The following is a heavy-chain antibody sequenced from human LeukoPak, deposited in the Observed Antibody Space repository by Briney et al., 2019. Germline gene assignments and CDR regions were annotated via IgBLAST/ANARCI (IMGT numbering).Heavy chain of an antibody. CDR3: ARDTRGTEYCSGGRCSNY. Sequence: SETLSLTCTVSGGSISSYCWSWIRQPPGKGLEWIGYIYYSGSTSYNPSLKSRVAISVDTSKTQFSLKLSSVTAADTAVYYCARDTRGTEYCSGGRCSNYWGQGTLVTVSS. J-gene: IGHJ4*02. CDR2: IYYSGST. CDR1: GGSISSYC. V-gene: IGHV4-30-4*01. D-gene: IGHD2-15*01.